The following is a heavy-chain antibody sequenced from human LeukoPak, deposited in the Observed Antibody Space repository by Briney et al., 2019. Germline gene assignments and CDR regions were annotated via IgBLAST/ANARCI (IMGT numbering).Heavy chain of an antibody. CDR1: GFTFTSSW. D-gene: IGHD2-21*02. V-gene: IGHV3-74*01. J-gene: IGHJ4*02. CDR3: AKGACTSGDCRSYLPYYFDY. Sequence: GGALRLSCAASGFTFTSSWMHCVRQTPGKGLVWVSRINSDGINTNYADSVKGRFTIFRDNSKNTLYLQMNTLSDEDTAVYYCAKGACTSGDCRSYLPYYFDYWGQGTLVTVSS. CDR2: INSDGINT.